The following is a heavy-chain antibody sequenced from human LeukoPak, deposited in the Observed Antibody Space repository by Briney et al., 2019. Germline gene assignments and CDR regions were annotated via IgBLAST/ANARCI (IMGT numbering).Heavy chain of an antibody. CDR1: GFSVRTNY. CDR3: ARGPRDIVVVPAAIGWFDP. V-gene: IGHV3-53*01. Sequence: GGSLRLSCAASGFSVRTNYMSWVRQAPGKGLEWVSVIYSGGTIRYADSVKGRFTISRDNSRDTLHLQMNSLRVDDTAVYYCARGPRDIVVVPAAIGWFDPWGQGTLVTVSS. D-gene: IGHD2-2*01. J-gene: IGHJ5*02. CDR2: IYSGGTI.